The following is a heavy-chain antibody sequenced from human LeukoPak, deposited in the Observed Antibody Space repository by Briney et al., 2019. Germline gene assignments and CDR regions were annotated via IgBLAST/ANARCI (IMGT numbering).Heavy chain of an antibody. CDR2: IVVGSGNT. Sequence: SVKVSCKASGFTFTSSAMQWVRQARGQRLEWIGWIVVGSGNTNYAQKFQERVTITRDMSTSTAYMEQSSLRSEDTAVYYCAADAYCSSTSCYYYYYGMDVWGQGTTVTVSS. CDR3: AADAYCSSTSCYYYYYGMDV. D-gene: IGHD2-2*01. CDR1: GFTFTSSA. J-gene: IGHJ6*02. V-gene: IGHV1-58*02.